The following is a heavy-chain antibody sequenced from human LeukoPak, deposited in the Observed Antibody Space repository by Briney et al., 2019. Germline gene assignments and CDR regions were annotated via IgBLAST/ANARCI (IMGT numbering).Heavy chain of an antibody. V-gene: IGHV1-18*01. J-gene: IGHJ6*03. Sequence: GASVKVSCKASGYTFTSYGIRGGRQAPGQGGEWRGWMSAYNGKKNYAQKLQGRVTMSTDTSTSTAYMELRSLRSDGTAVYYCAREAVVDYYYYMDVWGKGTTVTVSS. D-gene: IGHD4-23*01. CDR2: MSAYNGKK. CDR1: GYTFTSYG. CDR3: AREAVVDYYYYMDV.